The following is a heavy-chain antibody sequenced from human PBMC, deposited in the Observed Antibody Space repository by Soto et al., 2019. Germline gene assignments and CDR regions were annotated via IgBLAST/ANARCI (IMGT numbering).Heavy chain of an antibody. V-gene: IGHV5-51*01. J-gene: IGHJ4*01. Sequence: ADSLKISCKGSVYSFTSYWIGWVRQMPGKGLEWMGIIYPGDSDTRYSPSFQGQVTISADKSISTAYLQWSSLKASDTAMCYCARHVRDYDSSGGYYFDYWGHGTLVTVSS. D-gene: IGHD3-22*01. CDR1: VYSFTSYW. CDR2: IYPGDSDT. CDR3: ARHVRDYDSSGGYYFDY.